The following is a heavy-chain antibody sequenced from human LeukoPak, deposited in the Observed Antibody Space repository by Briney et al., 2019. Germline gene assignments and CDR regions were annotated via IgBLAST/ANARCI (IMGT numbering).Heavy chain of an antibody. CDR1: GFTFSSYG. J-gene: IGHJ4*02. V-gene: IGHV3-30*02. CDR3: ARGEGRGGSVAGLTLDY. Sequence: PGGSLRLSCAASGFTFSSYGMHWVRQAPGKGLEWVAFIRYDGSNKYYADSVKGRFTISRDNSKNTLYLQMNSLRAEDTAVYYCARGEGRGGSVAGLTLDYWGQGTLVTVST. CDR2: IRYDGSNK. D-gene: IGHD6-19*01.